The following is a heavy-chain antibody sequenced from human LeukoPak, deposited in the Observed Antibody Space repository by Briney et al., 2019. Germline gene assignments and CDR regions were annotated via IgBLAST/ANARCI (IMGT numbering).Heavy chain of an antibody. Sequence: GGSLRLSCAAPGFSFRTFAMNWVRQAPGKGLEWVAVISYDGNYIYYADSVKGRFTISRDNSKNTLYLQMNSLRAEDTAVYYCARDGSGGILVMPHDYWGQGTLVTVSS. CDR2: ISYDGNYI. V-gene: IGHV3-30*04. D-gene: IGHD2-15*01. CDR3: ARDGSGGILVMPHDY. J-gene: IGHJ4*02. CDR1: GFSFRTFA.